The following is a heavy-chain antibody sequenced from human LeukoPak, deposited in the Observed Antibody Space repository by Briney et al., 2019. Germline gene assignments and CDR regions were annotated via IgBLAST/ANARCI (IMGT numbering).Heavy chain of an antibody. CDR2: SKNDGSST. V-gene: IGHV3-74*01. CDR3: ARELPRIGGQTDASDI. J-gene: IGHJ3*02. Sequence: GVLKISCAVSGFTSSGDWMHWVRQAPGKGLVWVSRSKNDGSSTSYADSVKGRFTISRDNAKNTLYLQMNSLRAEDTAVYYCARELPRIGGQTDASDIWGQGTMVTVS. CDR1: GFTSSGDW. D-gene: IGHD3-16*01.